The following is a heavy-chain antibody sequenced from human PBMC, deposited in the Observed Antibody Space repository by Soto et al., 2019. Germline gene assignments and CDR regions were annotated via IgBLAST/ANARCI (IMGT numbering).Heavy chain of an antibody. J-gene: IGHJ3*02. CDR3: ARERDIVEVPAAPGGALDI. CDR2: INPSGGST. CDR1: GYTFTSYY. Sequence: ASVKVSCKASGYTFTSYYMHWVRQAPGQGLEWMGIINPSGGSTSYAQKFQGRVTLTRDTSTSTVYMELSSLRSEDTAVYYGARERDIVEVPAAPGGALDIWGQGTMVTFSS. V-gene: IGHV1-46*01. D-gene: IGHD2-2*01.